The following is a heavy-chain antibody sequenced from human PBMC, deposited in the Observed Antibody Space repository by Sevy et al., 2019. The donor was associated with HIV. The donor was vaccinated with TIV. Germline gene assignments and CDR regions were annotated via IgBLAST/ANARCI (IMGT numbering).Heavy chain of an antibody. D-gene: IGHD2-21*02. Sequence: GGSLRLSCAASGFTFSSYGMHWVRQAPGKGLEWVAVIWFDGSNTFYADSVKGRFTISRDIAENTLHLQMNSLRAEDTAVYYCARGGGYCGGDCYSIDYWGQGALVTVSS. CDR2: IWFDGSNT. CDR1: GFTFSSYG. J-gene: IGHJ4*02. V-gene: IGHV3-33*01. CDR3: ARGGGYCGGDCYSIDY.